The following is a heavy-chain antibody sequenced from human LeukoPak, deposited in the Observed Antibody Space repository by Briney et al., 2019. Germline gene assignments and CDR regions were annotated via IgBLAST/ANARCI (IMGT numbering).Heavy chain of an antibody. D-gene: IGHD3-16*02. CDR3: AIGDGLGELSSSFDY. J-gene: IGHJ4*02. Sequence: GGSLRLSCAASGFTFSTYGMHWVRQAPGKRLEWVAVTWYDGSYKYYGDSVKGRFTISRDNSKNTLYLQMASLRAEDTAVYYCAIGDGLGELSSSFDYWGQGTLVTVSS. CDR1: GFTFSTYG. V-gene: IGHV3-30*02. CDR2: TWYDGSYK.